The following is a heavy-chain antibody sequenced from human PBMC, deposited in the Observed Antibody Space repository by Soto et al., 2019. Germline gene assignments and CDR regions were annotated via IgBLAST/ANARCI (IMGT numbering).Heavy chain of an antibody. D-gene: IGHD3-10*01. CDR1: GFTFSSYG. V-gene: IGHV3-30*18. CDR2: ISYDGSNK. CDR3: AKGPSYYYYGSGSQKYYYYYYMDV. J-gene: IGHJ6*03. Sequence: GGSLRLSCAASGFTFSSYGMHWVRQAPGKGLEWVAVISYDGSNKYYAESVKGRFTISRDNSKNTLYLQMNSLRAEDTAVYYCAKGPSYYYYGSGSQKYYYYYYMDVWGKGTTVTVSS.